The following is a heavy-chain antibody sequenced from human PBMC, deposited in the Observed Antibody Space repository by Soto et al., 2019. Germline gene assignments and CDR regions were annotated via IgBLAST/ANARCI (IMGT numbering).Heavy chain of an antibody. CDR3: ARDLDSGSPKSDY. Sequence: SAKVSYKAAGCSFTSNGISLVRQAPGQGLEWMGWISAYNGNTNYAQKLQGRVTMTTDTSTSRAYVELRSLRSDDTAVYYCARDLDSGSPKSDYWGQGTLVTVPS. D-gene: IGHD1-26*01. CDR1: GCSFTSNG. J-gene: IGHJ4*02. V-gene: IGHV1-18*01. CDR2: ISAYNGNT.